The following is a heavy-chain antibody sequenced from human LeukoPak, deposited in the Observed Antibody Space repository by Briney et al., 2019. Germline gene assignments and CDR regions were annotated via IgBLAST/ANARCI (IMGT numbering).Heavy chain of an antibody. CDR2: ISGYNGNT. V-gene: IGHV1-18*01. Sequence: GASVKVSCKASGYTFTSYGISWGRQAPGQGPEWMGWISGYNGNTKYAQKVQGRVTMTTDTPTSTAYMELRGLTSDDTAVYYCARDGRAGDYWFDPWGQGTLVTVSS. D-gene: IGHD7-27*01. CDR1: GYTFTSYG. CDR3: ARDGRAGDYWFDP. J-gene: IGHJ5*02.